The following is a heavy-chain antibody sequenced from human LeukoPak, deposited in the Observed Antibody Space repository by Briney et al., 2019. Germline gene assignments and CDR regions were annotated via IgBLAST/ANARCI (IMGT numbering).Heavy chain of an antibody. D-gene: IGHD3-3*01. CDR2: ISGSGGST. J-gene: IGHJ4*02. Sequence: GGSLRLSCAASEFTFSSYAMSWVRQAPGKGLEGVSAISGSGGSTYYADSVKGRFTISRDNSKNTLYLQMNSLRAEDTAVYYCAKDPRRITIFGVVPPPYYFDYWGQGTLVTVSS. CDR1: EFTFSSYA. V-gene: IGHV3-23*01. CDR3: AKDPRRITIFGVVPPPYYFDY.